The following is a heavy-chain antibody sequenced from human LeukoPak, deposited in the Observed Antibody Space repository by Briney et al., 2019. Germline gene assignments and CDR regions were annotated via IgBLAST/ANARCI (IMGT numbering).Heavy chain of an antibody. CDR3: ARGDSGWDIVVVPAASSNWFDL. Sequence: PSETLSLTCTVSGGSISSGGYYWSWIRQHPGKGLEWIGYIYYSGSTYYNPSLKSRVTISVDTSKNQFSLKLSSVTAADTAVYYCARGDSGWDIVVVPAASSNWFDLWGQGTLVTVSS. CDR1: GGSISSGGYY. V-gene: IGHV4-31*03. D-gene: IGHD2-2*01. J-gene: IGHJ5*02. CDR2: IYYSGST.